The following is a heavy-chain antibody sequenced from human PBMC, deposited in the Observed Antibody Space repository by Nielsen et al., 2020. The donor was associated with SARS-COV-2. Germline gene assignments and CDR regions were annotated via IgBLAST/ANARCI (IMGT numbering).Heavy chain of an antibody. V-gene: IGHV3-74*01. Sequence: GGSLRLSCAASGFTFSTYWMHWVCQAPGKGLVWVSRINSDATSTAYADSVKGRFTISRDNAKNTLYLQMNSLRPEDTAVYYCARDFGIRDYWGQGTLVTVSS. D-gene: IGHD3-16*01. CDR2: INSDATST. J-gene: IGHJ4*02. CDR3: ARDFGIRDY. CDR1: GFTFSTYW.